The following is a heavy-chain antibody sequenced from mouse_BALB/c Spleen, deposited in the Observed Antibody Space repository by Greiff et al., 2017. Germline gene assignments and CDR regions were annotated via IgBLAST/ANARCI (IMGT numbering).Heavy chain of an antibody. Sequence: EVKLMESGPGLVKPSQSLSLTCTVTGYSITSDYAWNWIRQFPGNKLEWMGYISYSGSTSYNPSLKSRISITRDTSKNQFFLQLNSVTTEDTATYYCARRGYRYDGESAWGQGTSVTVSS. CDR1: GYSITSDYA. J-gene: IGHJ4*01. D-gene: IGHD2-14*01. V-gene: IGHV3-2*02. CDR2: ISYSGST. CDR3: ARRGYRYDGESA.